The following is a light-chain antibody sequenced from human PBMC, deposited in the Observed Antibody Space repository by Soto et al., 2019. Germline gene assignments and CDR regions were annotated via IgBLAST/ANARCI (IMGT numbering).Light chain of an antibody. CDR1: SSNIGAGYD. Sequence: QSVLTQPPSVSGAPGQRVTISCTGSSSNIGAGYDVHWYQQLPGTAPKLLIYGNSNRPSGVPDRFSGSKSGTSAYLAXPGLQAEDEADYYCQSYDSSLSYVFGNGTKVTVL. CDR2: GNS. J-gene: IGLJ1*01. CDR3: QSYDSSLSYV. V-gene: IGLV1-40*01.